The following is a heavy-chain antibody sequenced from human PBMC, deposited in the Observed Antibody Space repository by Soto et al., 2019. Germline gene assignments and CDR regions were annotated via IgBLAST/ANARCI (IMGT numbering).Heavy chain of an antibody. CDR3: ARDQGYCSSTSCPRAEYFQH. D-gene: IGHD2-2*01. CDR1: GYTFTSYG. CDR2: ISAYNGNT. J-gene: IGHJ1*01. Sequence: ASVKVSWKGSGYTFTSYGISWVRQAPGQGLEWMGWISAYNGNTNYAQKLQGRVTMTTDTSTSTAYMELRSLRSDDMAVYYCARDQGYCSSTSCPRAEYFQHWGQGTLVTVSS. V-gene: IGHV1-18*03.